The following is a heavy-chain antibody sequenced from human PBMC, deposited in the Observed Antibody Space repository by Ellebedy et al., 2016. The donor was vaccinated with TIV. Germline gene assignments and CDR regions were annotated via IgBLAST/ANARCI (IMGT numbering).Heavy chain of an antibody. CDR1: GGSISSYY. D-gene: IGHD6-13*01. CDR2: IYYSGST. J-gene: IGHJ5*02. V-gene: IGHV4-59*12. Sequence: MPSETLSLTCTVSGGSISSYYWSWIRQPPGKGLEWIGYIYYSGSTNYNPSLKSRVPISVDTSKNQFSLKLSSVTAADTAVYYCAREIAAAGTGSDWFDPWGQGTLVTVSS. CDR3: AREIAAAGTGSDWFDP.